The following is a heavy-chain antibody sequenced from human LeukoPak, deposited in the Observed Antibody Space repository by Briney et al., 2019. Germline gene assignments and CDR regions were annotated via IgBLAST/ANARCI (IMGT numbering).Heavy chain of an antibody. Sequence: GASVKVSCKASGYTFTSYDINWARQAPGQGLEWMGWISAYNGNTNYAQKLQGRVTMTTDTSTSTAYMELRSLRSDDTAVYYCARSPHYYDYVWGSRPADYWGQGTLVTVSS. V-gene: IGHV1-18*01. CDR1: GYTFTSYD. J-gene: IGHJ4*02. CDR3: ARSPHYYDYVWGSRPADY. D-gene: IGHD3-16*01. CDR2: ISAYNGNT.